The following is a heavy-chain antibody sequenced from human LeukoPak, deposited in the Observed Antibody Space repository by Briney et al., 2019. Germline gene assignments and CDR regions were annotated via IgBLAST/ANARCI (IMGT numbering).Heavy chain of an antibody. CDR3: ARIHDVLTGSFDY. D-gene: IGHD3-9*01. J-gene: IGHJ4*02. V-gene: IGHV3-21*01. Sequence: GGSLRLSCAASGFTFSRYGINWVRQAPGKGLEWGSSISSSTTYIYYADSVKGRFTISRDNARNSVYLQMNSLRAEDTAVYYCARIHDVLTGSFDYWGQGTLVTVSS. CDR2: ISSSTTYI. CDR1: GFTFSRYG.